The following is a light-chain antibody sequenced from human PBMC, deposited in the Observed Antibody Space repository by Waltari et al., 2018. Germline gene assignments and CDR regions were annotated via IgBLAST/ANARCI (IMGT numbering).Light chain of an antibody. CDR3: QQYGSPPYT. CDR1: QSVSASF. Sequence: EIVLTQSPGPLSLSPGERATLSCRASQSVSASFLAWYQQKPGQAPRLLIAGASTRATGIPDRFSGCGSGTDFTLTINRLEPEDCALYYCQQYGSPPYTFGQGTRLEIK. J-gene: IGKJ2*01. CDR2: GAS. V-gene: IGKV3-20*01.